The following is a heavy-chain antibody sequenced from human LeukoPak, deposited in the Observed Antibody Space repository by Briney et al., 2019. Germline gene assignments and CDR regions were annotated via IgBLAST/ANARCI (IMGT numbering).Heavy chain of an antibody. Sequence: GRSPRLSCAASGFIFSNYAMHWGRQAPGKGLEWVALISSDGSKTYHADSVKGRLGISRDNSKNTLYLQLNSLRPEDTPVYYCARDSTYWYDSGSSGPHYFDYWGQGTLVTVSS. CDR3: ARDSTYWYDSGSSGPHYFDY. V-gene: IGHV3-30*01. J-gene: IGHJ4*02. D-gene: IGHD3-10*01. CDR2: ISSDGSKT. CDR1: GFIFSNYA.